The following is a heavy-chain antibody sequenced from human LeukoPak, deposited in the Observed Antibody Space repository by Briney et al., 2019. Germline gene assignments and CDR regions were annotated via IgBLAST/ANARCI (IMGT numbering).Heavy chain of an antibody. CDR3: AAFYDISNWFDP. V-gene: IGHV4-34*01. CDR1: GGSFSGYY. J-gene: IGHJ5*02. D-gene: IGHD3-9*01. CDR2: INHSGST. Sequence: SETLSLTCAVYGGSFSGYYWSWIRQPPGKGLEWIGEINHSGSTNYNPSLKSRVTISVDTSKNQFSLKLSSVTAADTAVYYCAAFYDISNWFDPWGQGTLVTVSS.